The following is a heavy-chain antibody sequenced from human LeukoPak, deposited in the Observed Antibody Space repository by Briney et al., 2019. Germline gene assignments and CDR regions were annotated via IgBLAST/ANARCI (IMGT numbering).Heavy chain of an antibody. J-gene: IGHJ4*02. Sequence: PGGSLRLSCAASGFTFSSYAMSWVRQAPGKGLEWVSGITGSGGKTYYADSVKGRFTISRDNSKNTLFLQMNSLRAEDTAVYYCAKRDYYESSGYSPLFDYWGQGTLVTVSS. D-gene: IGHD3-22*01. CDR2: ITGSGGKT. CDR3: AKRDYYESSGYSPLFDY. CDR1: GFTFSSYA. V-gene: IGHV3-23*01.